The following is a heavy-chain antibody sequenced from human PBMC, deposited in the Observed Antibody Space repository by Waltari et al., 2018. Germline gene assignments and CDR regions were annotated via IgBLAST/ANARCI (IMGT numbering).Heavy chain of an antibody. V-gene: IGHV3-23*01. CDR1: GFNFGSYS. CDR2: IDGPTTNT. J-gene: IGHJ4*02. D-gene: IGHD2-8*01. Sequence: SLSLSCVASGFNFGSYSMSWVRQAPGKGLEWVSTIDGPTTNTHYADSVEGRFTISRDNSKNTLYLHMNSLRADDTAIYYCATWMVSHFDYWGQGTLVTASP. CDR3: ATWMVSHFDY.